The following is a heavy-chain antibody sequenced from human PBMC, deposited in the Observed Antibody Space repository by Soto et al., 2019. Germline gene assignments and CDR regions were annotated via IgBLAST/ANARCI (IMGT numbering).Heavy chain of an antibody. Sequence: AGGSLRLSCAASGFTFNIYALHWVRQSPGKGLEWVAVISFDGTKKYYSDSVKGRFTISRDNLKNTLYLQMNNLRVEDAALYFCAREDDYGYRYINYGLDVRGQGTTVTVSS. CDR1: GFTFNIYA. CDR3: AREDDYGYRYINYGLDV. J-gene: IGHJ6*02. V-gene: IGHV3-30-3*01. D-gene: IGHD4-17*01. CDR2: ISFDGTKK.